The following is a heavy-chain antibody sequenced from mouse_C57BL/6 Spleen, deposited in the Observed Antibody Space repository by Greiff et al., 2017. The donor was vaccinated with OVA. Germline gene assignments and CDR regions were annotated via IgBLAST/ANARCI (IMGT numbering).Heavy chain of an antibody. CDR3: ARRAYYYGSSPWYFDY. CDR1: GYTFTSYW. D-gene: IGHD1-1*01. CDR2: IYPGSGST. J-gene: IGHJ2*01. Sequence: QVQLQQPGAELVKPGASVKMSCKASGYTFTSYWITWVKQRPGQGLEWIGDIYPGSGSTNYNEKFKSKATLPVDTSSSTAYMQLSSLTSEDSAVYYCARRAYYYGSSPWYFDYWGQGTTLTVSS. V-gene: IGHV1-55*01.